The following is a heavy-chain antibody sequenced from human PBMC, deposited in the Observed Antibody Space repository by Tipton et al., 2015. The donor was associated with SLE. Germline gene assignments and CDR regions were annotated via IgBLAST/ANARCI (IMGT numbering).Heavy chain of an antibody. V-gene: IGHV4-59*01. CDR3: ARGGNGSGSYYY. CDR2: IYYSGST. Sequence: TLSLTCTVSGGSISSYYWSWIRQPPGKGLEWIGHIYYSGSTNYNPSLKSRVTISVDTSKNQFSLKLSSVTAADTAVYYCARGGNGSGSYYYWGQGTLVTVSS. CDR1: GGSISSYY. J-gene: IGHJ4*02. D-gene: IGHD3-10*01.